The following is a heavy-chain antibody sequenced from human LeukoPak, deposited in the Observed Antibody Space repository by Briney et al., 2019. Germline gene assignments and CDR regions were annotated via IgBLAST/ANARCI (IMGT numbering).Heavy chain of an antibody. J-gene: IGHJ4*02. CDR3: AGRDFGGYSYGSGYYFDY. Sequence: PGGSLRLSCAASGFTFSDYYMSWIRQAPGKGLEWVSYISSSSSYTNYADSVKGRFTISRDNAKNSLYLQMNSLRAEDTAVYYCAGRDFGGYSYGSGYYFDYWGQGTLVTVSS. D-gene: IGHD5-18*01. CDR2: ISSSSSYT. CDR1: GFTFSDYY. V-gene: IGHV3-11*06.